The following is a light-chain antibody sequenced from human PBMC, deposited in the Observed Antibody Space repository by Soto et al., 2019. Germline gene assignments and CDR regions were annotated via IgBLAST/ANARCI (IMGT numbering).Light chain of an antibody. J-gene: IGKJ1*01. CDR2: DAS. CDR1: QDISNY. V-gene: IGKV1-33*01. CDR3: QHYNSYSEA. Sequence: DIQMTQSPSSLSASVGDRVTITCQASQDISNYLNWYQQKPGKAPKLLIYDASNLETGVPSRFSGSGSGTEFTLTISSLQPDDFATYYCQHYNSYSEAFGQGTRW.